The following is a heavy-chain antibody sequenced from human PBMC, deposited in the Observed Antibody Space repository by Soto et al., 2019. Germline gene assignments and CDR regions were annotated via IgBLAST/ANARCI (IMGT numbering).Heavy chain of an antibody. CDR3: ARPRGTTPAVWYFDL. CDR2: VYHNGKT. V-gene: IGHV4-59*08. Sequence: QVQLQESGPGLVKPSETLSLTCTVSGDFISSHYWSWIRQPPGKGLEWIGYVYHNGKTASNPSLKSRVTISMDTSKIQISLSLTSVTAADTAVYYCARPRGTTPAVWYFDLWGRGSVVTVSS. CDR1: GDFISSHY. J-gene: IGHJ2*01. D-gene: IGHD1-26*01.